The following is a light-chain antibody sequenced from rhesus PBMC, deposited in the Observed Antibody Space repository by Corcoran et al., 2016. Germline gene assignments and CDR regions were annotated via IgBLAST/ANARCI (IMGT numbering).Light chain of an antibody. CDR1: QSLLDREDGNTY. V-gene: IGKV2-104*01. CDR3: MQPLDVPLS. CDR2: EVS. J-gene: IGKJ4*01. Sequence: DIVMTQTPLSLPVTLGEPASISCRSSQSLLDREDGNTYLEWYLQKPGQSPQRLIYEVSNRASGVPDRFSGSGSDTDFTLKISRVEAEDIGVYYCMQPLDVPLSFGGGTKVEIK.